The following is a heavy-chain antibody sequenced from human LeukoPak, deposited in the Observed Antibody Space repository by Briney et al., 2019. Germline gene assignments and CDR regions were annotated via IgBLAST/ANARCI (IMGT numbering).Heavy chain of an antibody. J-gene: IGHJ4*02. V-gene: IGHV3-74*01. CDR2: INSDGSST. CDR1: GFTFSSYW. Sequence: GGSLRLSCAASGFTFSSYWMHWVRHAPGKGLVWVSRINSDGSSTSYADSVKGRFTISRDNAKNTLYLQMNSLRAEDTAVYYCARSVYYYDSSGYYEALDYWGQGTLVTVSS. CDR3: ARSVYYYDSSGYYEALDY. D-gene: IGHD3-22*01.